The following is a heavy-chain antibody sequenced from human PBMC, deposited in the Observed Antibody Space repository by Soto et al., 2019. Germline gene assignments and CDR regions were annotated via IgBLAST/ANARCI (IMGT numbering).Heavy chain of an antibody. CDR1: GGSISGSY. CDR3: ARSVAVPSAHIDY. D-gene: IGHD1-26*01. Sequence: SETLSLTCSVSGGSISGSYWSWIRQSPGKGLEWLGYVYYTGSTNYSPSLRSRVSISGDTSKNEFSLRLSSVTAADTAVYFCARSVAVPSAHIDYWGQGTQVTVSS. J-gene: IGHJ4*02. V-gene: IGHV4-59*01. CDR2: VYYTGST.